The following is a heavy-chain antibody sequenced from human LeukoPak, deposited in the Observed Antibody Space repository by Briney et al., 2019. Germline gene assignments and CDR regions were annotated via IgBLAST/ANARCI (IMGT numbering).Heavy chain of an antibody. CDR3: ARDGAAAGLYFDL. Sequence: GGSPRLSCAVSGFTFSSYWMNWVRQAPGKGLEWVASIRLDGGEKSYVDSVKGRFTISRDNTKNSLYLQMSSLRAEDTAVYFCARDGAAAGLYFDLWGQGTLVTVSS. CDR2: IRLDGGEK. CDR1: GFTFSSYW. J-gene: IGHJ4*01. V-gene: IGHV3-7*01. D-gene: IGHD6-13*01.